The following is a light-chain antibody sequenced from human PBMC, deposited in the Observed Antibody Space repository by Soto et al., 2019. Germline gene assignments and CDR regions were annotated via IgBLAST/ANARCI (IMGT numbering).Light chain of an antibody. Sequence: EIVLTQSPGTLTLSPGERATLSCRASQSVSSAHLAWYQQKPGQAPRLLIYGASSRATDIPDRFSGIASGTDFTLTISRLEPEDFAVYYCQQSGSSPLTFGQGTKVEIK. CDR2: GAS. J-gene: IGKJ1*01. V-gene: IGKV3-20*01. CDR1: QSVSSAH. CDR3: QQSGSSPLT.